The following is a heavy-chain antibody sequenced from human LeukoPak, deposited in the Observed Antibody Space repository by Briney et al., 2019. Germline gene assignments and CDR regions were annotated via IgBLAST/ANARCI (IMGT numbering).Heavy chain of an antibody. Sequence: GGSLRLSCAASGFTFDDYAMHWVRQGPGKGLEWVSGISWNSGSIGYADSVKGRFTISRDNAKNSLYLQMNSLRAEDTAVYYCARDPAPSYCGGDCYVLDYWGQGTLVTVSS. CDR1: GFTFDDYA. V-gene: IGHV3-9*01. D-gene: IGHD2-21*02. CDR2: ISWNSGSI. CDR3: ARDPAPSYCGGDCYVLDY. J-gene: IGHJ4*02.